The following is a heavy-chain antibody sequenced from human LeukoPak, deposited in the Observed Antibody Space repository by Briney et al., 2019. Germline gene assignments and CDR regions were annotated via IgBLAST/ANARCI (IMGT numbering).Heavy chain of an antibody. CDR2: INHSGST. V-gene: IGHV4-34*01. J-gene: IGHJ5*02. D-gene: IGHD5-18*01. Sequence: PSETLSLTCAVSGGSFSGYYWSWIRQPPGKGLEWIGEINHSGSTNYNPSLKSRVTISVDTSKNQFSLKLSSVTAADTAVYYCARDRRGYSYGLYNWFDPWGQGTLVTVSS. CDR1: GGSFSGYY. CDR3: ARDRRGYSYGLYNWFDP.